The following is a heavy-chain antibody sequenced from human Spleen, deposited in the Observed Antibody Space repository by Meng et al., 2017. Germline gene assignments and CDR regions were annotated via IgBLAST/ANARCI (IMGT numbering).Heavy chain of an antibody. CDR2: SYQSGST. D-gene: IGHD4-11*01. CDR1: GGSISCTNW. V-gene: IGHV4-4*02. Sequence: LQLLESGPGLVTPSGTLSLSCAVSGGSISCTNWLSWVSQPPGKGLEWIGESYQSGSTNYNPSLESRAPISVDTSQNTLSLKMSSVTAADSALYYCARGPTTMAHDFDYWGQGTLVTVSS. CDR3: ARGPTTMAHDFDY. J-gene: IGHJ4*02.